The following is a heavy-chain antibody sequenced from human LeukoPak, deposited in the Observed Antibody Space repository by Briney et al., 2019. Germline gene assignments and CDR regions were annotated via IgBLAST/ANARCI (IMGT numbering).Heavy chain of an antibody. J-gene: IGHJ4*02. V-gene: IGHV1-69*13. D-gene: IGHD3-22*01. Sequence: SVKLSCKASGGTFTSYAISWVRQAPGQGLEWMGGIIPIFGTANYAQKFHGRVTITADESTSTDYRERSSLTSEDTAVYYCARSGYDSSGYYGYWGQGTLVTVSS. CDR1: GGTFTSYA. CDR2: IIPIFGTA. CDR3: ARSGYDSSGYYGY.